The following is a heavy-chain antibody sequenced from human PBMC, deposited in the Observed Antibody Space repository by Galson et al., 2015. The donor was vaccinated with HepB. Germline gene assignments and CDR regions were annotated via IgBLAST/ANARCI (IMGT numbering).Heavy chain of an antibody. Sequence: SVKVSCKASGYTFTSYYMHWVRQAPGQGLEWMGIINPSGGSTSYAQKFQGRVTMTRDTSTSTVYMELSSLRSEDTAVYYCASVAAAGPYYFDYWGQGTLVTVSS. CDR3: ASVAAAGPYYFDY. CDR2: INPSGGST. D-gene: IGHD6-13*01. J-gene: IGHJ4*02. CDR1: GYTFTSYY. V-gene: IGHV1-46*01.